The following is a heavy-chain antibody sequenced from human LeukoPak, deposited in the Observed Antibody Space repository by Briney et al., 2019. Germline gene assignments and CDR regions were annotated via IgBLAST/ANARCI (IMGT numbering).Heavy chain of an antibody. J-gene: IGHJ4*02. CDR1: GYSFTSYW. Sequence: GESLKISCKGSGYSFTSYWIGWVRQMPGKGLEWMGIIYPGDSDTRYSPSFQGQVTISVDKSISTAYLQWSSLKASDTAMYYCASLLKYYDILTGYHNIFDYWGQGTLVTVSS. CDR2: IYPGDSDT. V-gene: IGHV5-51*01. D-gene: IGHD3-9*01. CDR3: ASLLKYYDILTGYHNIFDY.